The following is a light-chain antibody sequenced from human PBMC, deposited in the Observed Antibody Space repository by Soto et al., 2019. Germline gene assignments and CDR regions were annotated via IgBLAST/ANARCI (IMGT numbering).Light chain of an antibody. CDR2: DDS. J-gene: IGLJ7*01. Sequence: SYELTQPPSVSVAPGQTARITCGGNNIGSKSVHWYQQKPGQAPVLVVYDDSDRPSGIPERFSGSKSGTSASLAISGLQSEDEADYYCATWDDDLSAAVFGGGTQLTVL. V-gene: IGLV3-21*02. CDR1: NIGSKS. CDR3: ATWDDDLSAAV.